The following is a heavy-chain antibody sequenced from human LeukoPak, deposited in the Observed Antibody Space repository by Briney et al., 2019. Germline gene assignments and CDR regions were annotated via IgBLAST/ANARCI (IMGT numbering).Heavy chain of an antibody. D-gene: IGHD1-26*01. J-gene: IGHJ6*02. V-gene: IGHV3-53*01. Sequence: GGSLRLSCAASGFTVSSNYMSWVRQAPGKGLEWVSVIYSGGSTYYADSVKGRFTISRDNSKNTLYLQMNSLRAEDTAVYYCARTMEGFSLPYYYYGMDVWGQGPTVTVSS. CDR3: ARTMEGFSLPYYYYGMDV. CDR1: GFTVSSNY. CDR2: IYSGGST.